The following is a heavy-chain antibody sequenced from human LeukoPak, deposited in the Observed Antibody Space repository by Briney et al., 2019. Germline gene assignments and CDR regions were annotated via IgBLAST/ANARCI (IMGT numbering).Heavy chain of an antibody. CDR2: IKQDGSET. V-gene: IGHV3-7*01. J-gene: IGHJ4*02. CDR1: RFTLSNYW. Sequence: GGSLRLSCAASRFTLSNYWMSWVRQAPGKGLEWVANIKQDGSETYYVDSVKGRFTISRDNAKNSLSLQMNSLRAKDTAVYYCARQRGSGCLDHWGQGTLVTVSS. D-gene: IGHD6-19*01. CDR3: ARQRGSGCLDH.